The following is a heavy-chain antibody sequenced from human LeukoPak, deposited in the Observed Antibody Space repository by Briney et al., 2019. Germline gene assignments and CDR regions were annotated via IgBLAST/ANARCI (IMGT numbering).Heavy chain of an antibody. V-gene: IGHV3-23*01. Sequence: GGSLRLSCAASGFTFSSYAMSWVRQAPGKGLEWVSAISGSGGSTYYADSVKGRFTISRDNSKNTLYLQMNSLRAEDTAVYYCAKGGSRLTGYSSSWVEYWGQGTLVTVSS. D-gene: IGHD6-13*01. CDR1: GFTFSSYA. CDR3: AKGGSRLTGYSSSWVEY. CDR2: ISGSGGST. J-gene: IGHJ4*02.